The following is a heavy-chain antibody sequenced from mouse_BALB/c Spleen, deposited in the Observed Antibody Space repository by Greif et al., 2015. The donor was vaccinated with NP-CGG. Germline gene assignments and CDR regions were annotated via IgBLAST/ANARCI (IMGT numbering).Heavy chain of an antibody. V-gene: IGHV1S41*01. CDR2: IAPGSGST. Sequence: DLVKPGASVKLSCKASGYTFTSYWINWIKQRPGQGLEWIGRIAPGSGSTYYNEMFKGKATLTVDTSSSTAYIQLSSLPSEDSAVYFCARSTMITGYYYAMDYWGQGTSVTVSS. CDR3: ARSTMITGYYYAMDY. D-gene: IGHD2-4*01. J-gene: IGHJ4*01. CDR1: GYTFTSYW.